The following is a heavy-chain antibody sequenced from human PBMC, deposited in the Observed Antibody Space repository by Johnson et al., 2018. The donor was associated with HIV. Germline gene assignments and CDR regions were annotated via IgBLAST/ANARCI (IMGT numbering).Heavy chain of an antibody. V-gene: IGHV3-11*01. CDR1: GFTFSDYY. Sequence: QVQLVESGGGLVKPGGSLRLSCAASGFTFSDYYMSWIRQAPGKGLEWVSYISSSGCTIYYADSVKGRFTISRDNSKNTLYLQMNSLRAEDTAVYYCARDVVSDGRYPPDAFDIWGQGTMVTVSS. CDR2: ISSSGCTI. CDR3: ARDVVSDGRYPPDAFDI. D-gene: IGHD3-16*02. J-gene: IGHJ3*02.